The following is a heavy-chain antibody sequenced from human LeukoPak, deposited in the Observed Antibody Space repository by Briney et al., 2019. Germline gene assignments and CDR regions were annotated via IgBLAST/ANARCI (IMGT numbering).Heavy chain of an antibody. Sequence: TSETLSLTCTVSGDSISRYYWGWIRQPPGKGLEWIAYIYYTGSSKYNPSLKSRVTISVDTSKNQFSLKLSSVTAADTAVYYCASSTPYYYDTSGYPTPGAFDVWGQGTMVTVSS. CDR1: GDSISRYY. V-gene: IGHV4-59*08. CDR3: ASSTPYYYDTSGYPTPGAFDV. J-gene: IGHJ3*01. CDR2: IYYTGSS. D-gene: IGHD3-22*01.